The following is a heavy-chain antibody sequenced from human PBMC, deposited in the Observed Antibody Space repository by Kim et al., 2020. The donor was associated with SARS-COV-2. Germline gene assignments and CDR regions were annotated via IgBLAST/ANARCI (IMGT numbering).Heavy chain of an antibody. Sequence: SETLSLTCTVSGGSISSSSYYWGWIRQPPGKGLEWIGSIYYSGSTYYNPSLKSRVTISGDTSKNQFSLKLSSVTAADTAVYYWARHRARGFGELLSFPGVLSFQPWGQGTLVTVSS. D-gene: IGHD3-10*01. CDR3: ARHRARGFGELLSFPGVLSFQP. J-gene: IGHJ1*01. CDR1: GGSISSSSYY. CDR2: IYYSGST. V-gene: IGHV4-39*01.